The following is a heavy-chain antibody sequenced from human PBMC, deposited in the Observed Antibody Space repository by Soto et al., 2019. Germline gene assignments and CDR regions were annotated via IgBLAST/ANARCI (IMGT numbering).Heavy chain of an antibody. CDR3: ARYSASGTGDYDH. CDR1: GGSISSYY. Sequence: QVQLQESGPGLVKPSETLSLTCSVSGGSISSYYWGLIRQPPGKGLEWIGHIYYSGGTSYNPSLKSRITISVDTSKNQFSLKLSSVTAADMAVYYCARYSASGTGDYDHWGQGILVTVSS. J-gene: IGHJ4*02. CDR2: IYYSGGT. D-gene: IGHD6-13*01. V-gene: IGHV4-59*01.